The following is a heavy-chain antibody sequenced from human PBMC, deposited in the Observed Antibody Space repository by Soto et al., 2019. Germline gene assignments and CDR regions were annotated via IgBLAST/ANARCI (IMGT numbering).Heavy chain of an antibody. Sequence: ASVKVSCKASGYTFTSYGISWVRQAPGQGLEWMGWISAYNGNTNCAQKLQGRVTMTTDTSTSTAYMELRSLRSDDTAVYYCARDPYDFWRGYYYYYMDVWGKGTTVTVSS. V-gene: IGHV1-18*01. CDR1: GYTFTSYG. D-gene: IGHD3-3*01. CDR3: ARDPYDFWRGYYYYYMDV. CDR2: ISAYNGNT. J-gene: IGHJ6*03.